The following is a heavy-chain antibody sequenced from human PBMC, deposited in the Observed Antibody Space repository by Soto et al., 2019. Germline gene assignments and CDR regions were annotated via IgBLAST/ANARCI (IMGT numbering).Heavy chain of an antibody. CDR3: ASSHAGAHITAAVH. Sequence: SETLSLTCTVAGGSISSYYWSWIRQPPGKGLEWIGYIYHSGGTYYNPSLKSRVTISVDRSKNQFSLKLSSVTAADTAVYYCASSHAGAHITAAVHWGQGTLVTVSS. J-gene: IGHJ4*02. D-gene: IGHD6-13*01. CDR1: GGSISSYY. V-gene: IGHV4-59*12. CDR2: IYHSGGT.